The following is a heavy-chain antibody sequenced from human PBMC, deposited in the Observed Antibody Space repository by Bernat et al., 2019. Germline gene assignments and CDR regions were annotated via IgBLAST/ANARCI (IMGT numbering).Heavy chain of an antibody. CDR1: AGSISSHNYF. CDR3: STPRRATSYYGSSGYYGWDAFDT. CDR2: VYSSGST. V-gene: IGHV4-39*01. D-gene: IGHD3-22*01. J-gene: IGHJ3*02. Sequence: QLQLQESGPGLVKPSETLSLTCTVSAGSISSHNYFWGWIREPPGKGLEWIGSVYSSGSTYYNPSLKGRVTISVDTSKNQFSLKLTSVTAADTAVYYCSTPRRATSYYGSSGYYGWDAFDTWGQGTMVTVSS.